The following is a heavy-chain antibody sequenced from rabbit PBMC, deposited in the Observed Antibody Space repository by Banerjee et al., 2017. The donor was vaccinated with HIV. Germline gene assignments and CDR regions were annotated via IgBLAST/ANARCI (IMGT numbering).Heavy chain of an antibody. CDR2: IYAGSSGST. Sequence: QSVEESGGDLVKPGGTLTLTCKASGFDFSSNAMSWVRQAPGKGLEWIACIYAGSSGSTYHASWAKGRFTISKTSSTTVTLQMTSLTAADTATYFCARDLAGVIGWNFNLWGPGTLVTVS. J-gene: IGHJ4*01. CDR3: ARDLAGVIGWNFNL. D-gene: IGHD4-1*01. V-gene: IGHV1S40*01. CDR1: GFDFSSNA.